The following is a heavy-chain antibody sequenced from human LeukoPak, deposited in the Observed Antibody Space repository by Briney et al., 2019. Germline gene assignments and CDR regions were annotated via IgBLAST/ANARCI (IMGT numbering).Heavy chain of an antibody. D-gene: IGHD2-21*01. CDR3: ARHEDMGYFVVGDSPVDAFDI. J-gene: IGHJ3*02. CDR1: GASISSYH. V-gene: IGHV4-59*08. Sequence: SETLALTCVVSGASISSYHWSWIRQPPGKGLEWIGYIHYSGNTNYNPSLKSRVAMSVDTSTNQLSLRLSSVTAADTAMYYCARHEDMGYFVVGDSPVDAFDIWGQGTMVAVSS. CDR2: IHYSGNT.